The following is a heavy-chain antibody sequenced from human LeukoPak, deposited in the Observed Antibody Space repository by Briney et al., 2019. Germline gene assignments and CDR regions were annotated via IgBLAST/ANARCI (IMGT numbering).Heavy chain of an antibody. CDR1: GFTFSSYG. D-gene: IGHD1-26*01. CDR2: ISYDGSNK. J-gene: IGHJ4*02. CDR3: AKDCGGTKWELGRDYFDY. Sequence: PGRSLRLSCAASGFTFSSYGMHWVRQAPGKGLEWVAVISYDGSNKYYADSVKGRFTISRDNSKNTVYLRMNSLRAEDTAVYYCAKDCGGTKWELGRDYFDYWGQGTLVTVPS. V-gene: IGHV3-30*18.